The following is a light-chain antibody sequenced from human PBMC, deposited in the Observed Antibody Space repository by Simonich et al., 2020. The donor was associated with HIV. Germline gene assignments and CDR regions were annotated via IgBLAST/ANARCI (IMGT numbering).Light chain of an antibody. V-gene: IGKV3D-20*01. CDR2: DAS. Sequence: EIVLTQSPGTLSLSPGERATLSCRASQSVSSSYLAWYQQKPGLAPRLLIYDASSRATGIPDRFSGSGSGTDFTRTISRLEPEDFAVYYCQQYYSTFYTFGQGTKLEIK. J-gene: IGKJ2*01. CDR1: QSVSSSY. CDR3: QQYYSTFYT.